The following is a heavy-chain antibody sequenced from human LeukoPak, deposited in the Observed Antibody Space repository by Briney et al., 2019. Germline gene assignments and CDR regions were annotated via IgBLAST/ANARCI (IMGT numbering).Heavy chain of an antibody. CDR3: ARDFRYCGGDCYWASDWVHPENYYYYMDV. CDR1: GGSISSGSYY. J-gene: IGHJ6*03. V-gene: IGHV4-61*02. D-gene: IGHD2-21*01. Sequence: SETLSLTCTVSGGSISSGSYYWSWIRQPAGKGLEWIGRIYTSGSTNYNPSLKSRVTISVDTSKNQFSLKLSSVTAADTAVYYCARDFRYCGGDCYWASDWVHPENYYYYMDVWGKGTTVTVSS. CDR2: IYTSGST.